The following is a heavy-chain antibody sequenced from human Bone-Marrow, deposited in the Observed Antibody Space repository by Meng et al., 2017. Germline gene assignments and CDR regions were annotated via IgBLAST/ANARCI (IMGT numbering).Heavy chain of an antibody. D-gene: IGHD6-19*01. Sequence: GESLKISCAASGFTFSSYGMHWVRQAPGKGLEGVAVIWYDGSNKYYADSVKGRFTISRDNSKNTLYLQMNSLRAEDTAVYYCARGSPRFSGSPRADYWGQGTLVTVSS. CDR2: IWYDGSNK. CDR1: GFTFSSYG. CDR3: ARGSPRFSGSPRADY. J-gene: IGHJ4*02. V-gene: IGHV3-33*01.